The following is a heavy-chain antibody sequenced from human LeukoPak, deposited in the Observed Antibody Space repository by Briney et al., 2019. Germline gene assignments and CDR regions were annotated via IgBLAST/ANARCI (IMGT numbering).Heavy chain of an antibody. D-gene: IGHD4-23*01. CDR1: GYSFTSYW. V-gene: IGHV5-51*01. CDR3: ARRGYGGKHFDY. J-gene: IGHJ4*02. CDR2: IYPDDSDT. Sequence: GESLKISCKTSGYSFTSYWITWVRQMPGKGLEWMGIIYPDDSDTTYGPSFQGQVTISADKSINTAYLQWSSLKASDTAMYYCARRGYGGKHFDYWGQGTLVTVSS.